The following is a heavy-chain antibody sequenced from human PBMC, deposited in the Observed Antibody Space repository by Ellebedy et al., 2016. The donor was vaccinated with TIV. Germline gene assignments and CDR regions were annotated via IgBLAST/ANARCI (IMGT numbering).Heavy chain of an antibody. Sequence: MPSETLSLTCTVSGASVSRHGYYWTWLRQPTGQGLEWIGYIYYTGSNNYHPSVMGRVTISADTSKNEFSHRFIPVTAADTAVYYCERWRNQWLFYFWGQGTLVTVSS. CDR1: GASVSRHGYY. CDR2: IYYTGSN. D-gene: IGHD6-19*01. V-gene: IGHV4-61*08. CDR3: ERWRNQWLFYF. J-gene: IGHJ4*02.